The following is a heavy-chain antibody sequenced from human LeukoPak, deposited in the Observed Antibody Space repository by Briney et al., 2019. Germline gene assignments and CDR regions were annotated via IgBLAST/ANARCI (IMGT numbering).Heavy chain of an antibody. CDR3: TRLPYSSSWYYYYYYMDV. CDR2: IRSKANSYAT. CDR1: GFTFSGSA. Sequence: PGGSLRLSCAASGFTFSGSAMHWVRQASGKGLEWVGRIRSKANSYATAYAASVKGRFTISRDDSKNTAYLQMNSLKTEDTAVYYCTRLPYSSSWYYYYYYMDVWGKGTTVTVSS. D-gene: IGHD6-13*01. J-gene: IGHJ6*03. V-gene: IGHV3-73*01.